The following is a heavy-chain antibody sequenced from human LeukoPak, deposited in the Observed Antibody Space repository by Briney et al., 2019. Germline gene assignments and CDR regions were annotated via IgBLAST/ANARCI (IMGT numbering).Heavy chain of an antibody. CDR1: GGSFSGYY. V-gene: IGHV4-59*10. CDR2: IYNSANT. Sequence: SETLSLTCSVYGGSFSGYYWSWIRQPPGKGLEWIGRIYNSANTNYSPSLESRVTMSADTSKNQFSLKLSSVTAADTAVYYCARGTFDSSGYYLFDYWGQGTLVTVSS. J-gene: IGHJ4*02. D-gene: IGHD3-22*01. CDR3: ARGTFDSSGYYLFDY.